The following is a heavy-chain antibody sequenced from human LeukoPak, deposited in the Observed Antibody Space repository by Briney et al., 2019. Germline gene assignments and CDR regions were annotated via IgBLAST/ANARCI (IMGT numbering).Heavy chain of an antibody. CDR1: GYTFTNNY. J-gene: IGHJ4*02. V-gene: IGHV1-46*01. Sequence: ASVKVSRKASGYTFTNNYIHWVRQAPGQGLEWMGIINPSGGGTTYAQKFQGRVTMTRDTSTSTVSMELSSLRSEDTAVYYCAREYSDSSGYFLTVYYLDYWGQGTLVTVSS. CDR2: INPSGGGT. CDR3: AREYSDSSGYFLTVYYLDY. D-gene: IGHD3-22*01.